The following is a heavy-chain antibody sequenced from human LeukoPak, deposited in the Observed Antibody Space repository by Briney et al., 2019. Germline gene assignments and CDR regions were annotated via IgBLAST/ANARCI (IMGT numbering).Heavy chain of an antibody. CDR2: ISNNGGST. CDR1: GFTFSSYA. J-gene: IGHJ4*02. CDR3: ARNPQRWLQNYFDY. V-gene: IGHV3-64*01. Sequence: GGSLRLSCAASGFTFSSYAMHWVRQAPGKGLEYVSAISNNGGSTYYANSVKGRFTISRDNSKNTLYLQMGSLRAEDMAVYYCARNPQRWLQNYFDYWGQGTLVTVSS. D-gene: IGHD5-24*01.